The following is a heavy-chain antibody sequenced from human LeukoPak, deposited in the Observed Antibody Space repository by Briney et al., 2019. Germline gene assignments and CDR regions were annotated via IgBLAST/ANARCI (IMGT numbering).Heavy chain of an antibody. D-gene: IGHD4-23*01. CDR1: GFTFSSYW. CDR3: ARDLRWSIGGHDY. V-gene: IGHV3-7*01. CDR2: IKQDGSEK. J-gene: IGHJ4*02. Sequence: GGSLRLSCAASGFTFSSYWMSWVRQAPGKGLEWVANIKQDGSEKYYVDSVKGRFTISRDNAKNSLYLQTNSLRAEDTAVYYCARDLRWSIGGHDYWGQGTLVTVSS.